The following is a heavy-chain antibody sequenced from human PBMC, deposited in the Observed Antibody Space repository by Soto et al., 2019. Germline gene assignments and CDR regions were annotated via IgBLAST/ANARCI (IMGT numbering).Heavy chain of an antibody. Sequence: EVQLVESGGGLVKPGGSLRLSCAASGFTFSNTWMNWVRQAPGKGLEWVGRIKSKTDGGTTDYAAPVKGRFTISRDDSKNTLYPQMNSLKTEDTAVYYCWAAAGTGWFDPWGQGTLVTVSS. D-gene: IGHD6-13*01. CDR1: GFTFSNTW. J-gene: IGHJ5*02. CDR2: IKSKTDGGTT. V-gene: IGHV3-15*07. CDR3: WAAAGTGWFDP.